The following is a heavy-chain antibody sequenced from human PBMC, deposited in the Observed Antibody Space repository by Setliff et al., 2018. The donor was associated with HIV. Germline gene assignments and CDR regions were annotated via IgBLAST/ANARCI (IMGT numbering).Heavy chain of an antibody. D-gene: IGHD6-19*01. Sequence: ASVKVSCKASGYTFTTHGISWVRQAPGHGLEWMGWISPNFGHTNYAQNFLGRVTMTIDTSTSRAYMELRSLRSDDTAMYFCARLGSGWSDSYYYAMDIWGQGTTVTVSS. CDR3: ARLGSGWSDSYYYAMDI. J-gene: IGHJ6*02. CDR1: GYTFTTHG. V-gene: IGHV1-18*01. CDR2: ISPNFGHT.